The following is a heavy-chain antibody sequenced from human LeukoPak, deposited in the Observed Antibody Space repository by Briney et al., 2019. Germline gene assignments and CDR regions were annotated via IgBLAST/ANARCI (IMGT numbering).Heavy chain of an antibody. D-gene: IGHD3-22*01. Sequence: ASVKVSCKASGGTFSSYAISWVRQAPGQGLEWMGGIIPIFGTADYAQKFQGRVTITADESTSTAYMELSSLRSEDTAVYYCARDYYDSSLRLDYWGQGTLVTVSS. CDR1: GGTFSSYA. CDR3: ARDYYDSSLRLDY. CDR2: IIPIFGTA. J-gene: IGHJ4*02. V-gene: IGHV1-69*13.